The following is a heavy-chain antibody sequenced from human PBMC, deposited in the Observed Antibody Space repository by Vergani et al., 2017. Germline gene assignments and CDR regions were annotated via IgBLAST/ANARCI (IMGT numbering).Heavy chain of an antibody. CDR2: IYYCGST. Sequence: QLQLQESGPGLVKPSATLSLTCSVSGSSIRSSNYYWGWIPQPPGKGLEWIASIYYCGSTYYNPSLKSRVTISVDTSKNQFSLKLSSVTAADTAVYFCARHSTVEWLVKLGWIDPWGQGILVTVSS. CDR1: GSSIRSSNYY. D-gene: IGHD6-19*01. J-gene: IGHJ5*02. V-gene: IGHV4-39*01. CDR3: ARHSTVEWLVKLGWIDP.